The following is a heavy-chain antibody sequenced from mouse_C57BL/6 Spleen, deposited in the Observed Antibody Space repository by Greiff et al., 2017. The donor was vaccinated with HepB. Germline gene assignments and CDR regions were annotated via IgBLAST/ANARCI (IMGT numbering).Heavy chain of an antibody. CDR1: GYTFTSYW. CDR2: IHPNSGST. V-gene: IGHV1-64*01. J-gene: IGHJ4*01. D-gene: IGHD4-1*01. CDR3: ARGILGRDAMDY. Sequence: QVQLQQPGAELVKPGASVKLPCKASGYTFTSYWMHWVKQRPGQGLEWIGMIHPNSGSTNYNEKFKSKATLTVDKSSSTAYMQLSSLTSEDSAVYYCARGILGRDAMDYWGQGTSVTVSS.